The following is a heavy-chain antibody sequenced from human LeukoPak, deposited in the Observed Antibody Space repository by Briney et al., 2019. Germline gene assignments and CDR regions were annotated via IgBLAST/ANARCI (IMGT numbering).Heavy chain of an antibody. V-gene: IGHV3-53*01. CDR2: IYSGGST. J-gene: IGHJ4*02. CDR3: AKDAVAAAPTYYFDY. CDR1: GFTVSSNS. Sequence: GGSLRLSCAASGFTVSSNSMTWVRQAPGKGLDWVSVIYSGGSTYYADSVKGRFTISRDNSKNTLYLQMNSLRAEDTAVYYCAKDAVAAAPTYYFDYWGQGTLVTVSS. D-gene: IGHD6-13*01.